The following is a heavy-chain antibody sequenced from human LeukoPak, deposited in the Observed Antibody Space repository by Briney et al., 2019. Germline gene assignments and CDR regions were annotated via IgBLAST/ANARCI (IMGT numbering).Heavy chain of an antibody. CDR2: IYSSGST. D-gene: IGHD6-25*01. Sequence: SETLSLTCTVSGGSISGYYWSWIRQPAGKGLEWIGRIYSSGSTNYNPSLKSRVTMSVDTSKNQFSLKLSSVTAADTAVYYCARDVKMAAADGYFDLWGRGTLVTVSS. J-gene: IGHJ2*01. CDR3: ARDVKMAAADGYFDL. CDR1: GGSISGYY. V-gene: IGHV4-4*07.